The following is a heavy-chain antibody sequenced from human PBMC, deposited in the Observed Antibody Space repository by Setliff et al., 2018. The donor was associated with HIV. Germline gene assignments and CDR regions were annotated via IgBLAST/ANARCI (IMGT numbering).Heavy chain of an antibody. CDR1: EDTFSNYA. J-gene: IGHJ5*02. Sequence: ASVKVSCKVSEDTFSNYAINWVRQAPGQGLEWMGGIIAMLATANYAQKFKGRVTITADESTSTAYMELRSLRPDDTAVYFCARRADWFDLWGQGTLVTVSS. V-gene: IGHV1-69*13. CDR2: IIAMLATA. CDR3: ARRADWFDL.